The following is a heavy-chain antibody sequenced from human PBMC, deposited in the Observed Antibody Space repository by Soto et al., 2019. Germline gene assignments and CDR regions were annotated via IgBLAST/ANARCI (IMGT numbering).Heavy chain of an antibody. CDR2: IYYSGST. Sequence: PSETLSLTCTVSGGSISSGGYYWSWIRQHPGKGLEWIGYIYYSGSTYYNPSLKSRVTISVDTSKNQFSLKLSSVTAADTAVYYCAREIKGQGYKGYGTDVWGQGTTVTVSS. J-gene: IGHJ6*02. CDR1: GGSISSGGYY. D-gene: IGHD1-20*01. V-gene: IGHV4-31*03. CDR3: AREIKGQGYKGYGTDV.